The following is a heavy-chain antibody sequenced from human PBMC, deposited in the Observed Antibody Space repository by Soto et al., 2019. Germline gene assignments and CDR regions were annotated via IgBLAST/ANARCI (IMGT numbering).Heavy chain of an antibody. CDR1: CYRFTSYG. D-gene: IGHD3-22*01. Sequence: GXSVKGSFKGSCYRFTSYGISWVRQAPVQGPEWMGWISGHNGNTNHPQSLQGRVTMTTDTSRNTAYMELRRLRSDDTAVYYCARHRFNYYDDTVYYYFDYWGQGTPVTVYS. CDR2: ISGHNGNT. V-gene: IGHV1-18*04. CDR3: ARHRFNYYDDTVYYYFDY. J-gene: IGHJ4*02.